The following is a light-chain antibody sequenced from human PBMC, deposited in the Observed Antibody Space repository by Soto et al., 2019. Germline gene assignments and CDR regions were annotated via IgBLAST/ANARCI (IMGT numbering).Light chain of an antibody. CDR3: QQSYSTPLT. CDR1: QSISSW. Sequence: DIHMTQSPSTLTASLGDRVTITFRASQSISSWLAWYQQKPGKAPKLLIYAASSLQSGVPSRFSGSASGTDFTLTISSLQPEDFATYYCQQSYSTPLTFGGGTEVDIK. J-gene: IGKJ4*01. CDR2: AAS. V-gene: IGKV1-39*01.